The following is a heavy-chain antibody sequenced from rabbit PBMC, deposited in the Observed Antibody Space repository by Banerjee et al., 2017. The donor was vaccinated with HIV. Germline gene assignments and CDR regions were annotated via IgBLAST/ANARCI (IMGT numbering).Heavy chain of an antibody. CDR3: ARDAGYAGSNL. V-gene: IGHV1S7*01. Sequence: QLKETGGGLVQPGGSLTLSCKASGFDFSSYYMSWVRQAPGKGLEWIGIIYAGEGSTDYASWVNGRFTISSDNAQNTVDLQMNILTAADTATYFCARDAGYAGSNLWGQGTLVTVS. CDR2: IYAGEGST. CDR1: GFDFSSYY. J-gene: IGHJ4*01. D-gene: IGHD4-2*01.